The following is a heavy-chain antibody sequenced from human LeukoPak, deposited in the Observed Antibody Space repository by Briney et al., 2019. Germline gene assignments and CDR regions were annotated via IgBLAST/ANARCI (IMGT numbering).Heavy chain of an antibody. CDR2: IQTSGST. CDR1: GVSIRSYS. V-gene: IGHV4-4*07. CDR3: AREEEGDYSDYFDY. D-gene: IGHD2-15*01. Sequence: SETLSLTCSVSGVSIRSYSWSWIRQPSGKGLEWIGRIQTSGSTNYNPSLRSRVTMSVDTSKNQFSLKLGSVTAADTAVYYCAREEEGDYSDYFDYWGQGTLVTVSS. J-gene: IGHJ4*02.